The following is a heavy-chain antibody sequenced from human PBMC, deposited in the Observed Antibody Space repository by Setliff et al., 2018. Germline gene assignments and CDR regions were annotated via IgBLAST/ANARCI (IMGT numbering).Heavy chain of an antibody. CDR2: IYYTGIT. Sequence: SETLSLTCTVSGDSINSYPYYWGWIRQPPGKGLEWIGNIYYTGITYYNPSLKSRVTISVDTSKNQFSLKLSSVTAADTAIYYCARGGTYRYLDYWGQGTLVTVSS. V-gene: IGHV4-39*07. CDR3: ARGGTYRYLDY. J-gene: IGHJ4*02. CDR1: GDSINSYPYY.